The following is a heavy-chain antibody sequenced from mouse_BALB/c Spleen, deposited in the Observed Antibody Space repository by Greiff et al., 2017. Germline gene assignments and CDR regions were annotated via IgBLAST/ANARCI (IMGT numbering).Heavy chain of an antibody. CDR1: GFSLTGYG. V-gene: IGHV2-6-7*01. CDR3: ARSSTKITSEAWFAY. CDR2: IWGDGST. J-gene: IGHJ3*01. Sequence: VQLVESGPGLVAPSQSLSITCTVSGFSLTGYGVNWVRQPPGKGLEWLGMIWGDGSTDYNSALKSRLSISKDNSKSQVFLKMNSLQTEDTARYYCARSSTKITSEAWFAYWGQGTLVTVSA. D-gene: IGHD2-4*01.